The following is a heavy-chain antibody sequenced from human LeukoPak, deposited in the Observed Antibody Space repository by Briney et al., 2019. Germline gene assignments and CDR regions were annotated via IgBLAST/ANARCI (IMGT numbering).Heavy chain of an antibody. J-gene: IGHJ4*02. D-gene: IGHD1-20*01. CDR3: ARDGLHNWNDLYFDY. CDR1: GYTFTNHF. V-gene: IGHV1-46*01. Sequence: ASVKVSCKASGYTFTNHFIHWVRQTPGEGLEWMGLINPSGGSTSYAHHYQGRVIMTRDTSTSSVYMELSSLRSEDTAVYYCARDGLHNWNDLYFDYWGQGTLVTVSS. CDR2: INPSGGST.